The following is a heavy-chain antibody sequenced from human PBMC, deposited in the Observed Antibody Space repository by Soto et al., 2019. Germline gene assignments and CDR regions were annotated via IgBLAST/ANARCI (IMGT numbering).Heavy chain of an antibody. Sequence: SGGSLRLSCAASGFTFDDYAMHWVRQAPGKGLEWVSGISWNSGSIGYADSVKGRFTISRDNAKNSLYLQMNSLRAEATISYYFDYWGQGALVTVSS. CDR3: DY. V-gene: IGHV3-9*01. CDR2: ISWNSGSI. CDR1: GFTFDDYA. J-gene: IGHJ4*02.